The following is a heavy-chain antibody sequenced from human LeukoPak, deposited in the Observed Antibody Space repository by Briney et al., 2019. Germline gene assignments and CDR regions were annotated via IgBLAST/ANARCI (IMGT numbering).Heavy chain of an antibody. CDR2: INPSGGST. J-gene: IGHJ4*02. V-gene: IGHV1-46*01. CDR3: ARDTPKLYSSSSSDFDY. CDR1: GYSFTSYY. D-gene: IGHD6-6*01. Sequence: ASVKVSCKASGYSFTSYYMHWVRQAPGQGLEWMGIINPSGGSTSYAQKFQGRVTMTRDTSTSTVYMELSSLRSEDTAVYYCARDTPKLYSSSSSDFDYWGQGTLVTVSS.